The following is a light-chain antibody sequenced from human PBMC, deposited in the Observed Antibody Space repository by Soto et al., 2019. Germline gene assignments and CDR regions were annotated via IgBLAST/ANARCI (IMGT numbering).Light chain of an antibody. Sequence: QSALTQPASVSGSPGQSITISCTGTSSDVVSYNLVSWYQQYPGKAPKLIIYEATKRPSGVSNRFSGSKSGNTASLTISGLQAEDEADYFCCSYSGSRTFVVFGGGTKLTVL. V-gene: IGLV2-23*01. CDR1: SSDVVSYNL. CDR3: CSYSGSRTFVV. J-gene: IGLJ2*01. CDR2: EAT.